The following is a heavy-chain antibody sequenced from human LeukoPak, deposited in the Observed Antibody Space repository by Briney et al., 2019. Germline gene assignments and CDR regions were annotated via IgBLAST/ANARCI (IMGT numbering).Heavy chain of an antibody. V-gene: IGHV3-74*01. CDR2: INTDGSST. D-gene: IGHD3-10*01. J-gene: IGHJ4*02. CDR1: GFTLSNYW. CDR3: ASILLWFVYDY. Sequence: PGGSLRLSCSASGFTLSNYWMHWVRQAPGKGLVWVSRINTDGSSTNYADSVKGRFTISRDNAKNTLYLQMNSLRAEDTAVYYCASILLWFVYDYWGQGTPVTVSS.